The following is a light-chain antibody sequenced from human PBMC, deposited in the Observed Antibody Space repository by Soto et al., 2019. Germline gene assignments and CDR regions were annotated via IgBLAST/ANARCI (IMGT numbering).Light chain of an antibody. Sequence: EILLTQSPATLSLSPGERATLSWRASQSVSSYLAWYQQKPGQPPRLLIYDASNRATGIPARFSGSGSGTDFTLTISSLEPEDFAVYYCQQRSNWQVTFGQGTRLEIK. CDR2: DAS. CDR1: QSVSSY. CDR3: QQRSNWQVT. J-gene: IGKJ5*01. V-gene: IGKV3-11*01.